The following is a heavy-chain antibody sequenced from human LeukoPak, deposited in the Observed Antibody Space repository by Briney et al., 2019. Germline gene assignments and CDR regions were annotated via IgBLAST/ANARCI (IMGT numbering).Heavy chain of an antibody. Sequence: GGSLRLSCAASGFTFDDYAMPWVRQAPGKGLEWVSGISWNSGSIGYADSVKGRFTISRDNAKNSLYLQMNSLRAEDTALYYCAKDSSYYYDSSGYLPDYWGQGTLVTVSS. V-gene: IGHV3-9*01. CDR2: ISWNSGSI. CDR3: AKDSSYYYDSSGYLPDY. CDR1: GFTFDDYA. D-gene: IGHD3-22*01. J-gene: IGHJ4*02.